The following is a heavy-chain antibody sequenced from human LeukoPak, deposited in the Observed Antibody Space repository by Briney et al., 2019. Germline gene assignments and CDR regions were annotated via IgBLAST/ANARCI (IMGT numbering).Heavy chain of an antibody. CDR1: GGSFSGYY. CDR3: ARVVSYYYYYGMDV. J-gene: IGHJ6*04. V-gene: IGHV4-34*01. D-gene: IGHD3-22*01. Sequence: IPSETLSLTCAVYGGSFSGYYWSWIRQPPGKGLEWIGEINHSGSTNYNPSLKSRVTILVDTSKNQFSLKLSSVTAADTAVYYCARVVSYYYYYGMDVWGKGTTVTVSS. CDR2: INHSGST.